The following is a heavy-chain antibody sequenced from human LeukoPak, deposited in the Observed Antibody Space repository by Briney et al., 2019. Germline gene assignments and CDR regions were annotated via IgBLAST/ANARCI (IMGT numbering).Heavy chain of an antibody. CDR3: ARDVNLLFFDV. J-gene: IGHJ2*01. Sequence: GGSLRLSCAASGFTFSSYWMHWVRQAPGKGLVWVSRINSDGSTTSYADSVKDRFTVSRDNAKNTLYLQMNSLRADDTAVYYCARDVNLLFFDVWGRGTLVTVSS. V-gene: IGHV3-74*01. CDR1: GFTFSSYW. CDR2: INSDGSTT. D-gene: IGHD2-21*01.